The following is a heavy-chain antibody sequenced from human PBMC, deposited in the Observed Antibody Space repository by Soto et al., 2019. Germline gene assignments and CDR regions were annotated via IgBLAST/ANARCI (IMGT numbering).Heavy chain of an antibody. Sequence: SETLSLTCTVSGGSISSCYWSWIRQPAGKGLEWIGRIYTSGSTNYNPSLKSRVTMSVDTSKNQFSLKLSSVTAADTAVYYCARLPPSYYDILTGYLLSQYYFDYWGQGTLVTVSS. CDR3: ARLPPSYYDILTGYLLSQYYFDY. CDR1: GGSISSCY. V-gene: IGHV4-4*07. D-gene: IGHD3-9*01. CDR2: IYTSGST. J-gene: IGHJ4*02.